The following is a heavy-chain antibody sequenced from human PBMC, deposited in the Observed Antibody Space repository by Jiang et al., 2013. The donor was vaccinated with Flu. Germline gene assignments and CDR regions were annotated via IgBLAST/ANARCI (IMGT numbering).Heavy chain of an antibody. CDR3: ARESDYGGNSWYSWFDP. J-gene: IGHJ5*02. CDR2: IWYDGSNK. CDR1: GFTFSSYG. Sequence: GVVQPGRSLRLSCAASGFTFSSYGMHWVRQAPGKGLEWVAVIWYDGSNKYYADSVKGRFTISRDNSKNTLYLQMNSLRAEDTAVYYCARESDYGGNSWYSWFDPWGQGTLVTVSS. V-gene: IGHV3-33*01. D-gene: IGHD4-23*01.